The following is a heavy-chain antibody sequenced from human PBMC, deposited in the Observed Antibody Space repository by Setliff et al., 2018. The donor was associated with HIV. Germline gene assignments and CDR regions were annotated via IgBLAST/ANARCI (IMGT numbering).Heavy chain of an antibody. CDR1: GGTFSSYT. J-gene: IGHJ3*02. CDR3: ARMSSNDAFDI. V-gene: IGHV1-69*10. Sequence: SVKVSCKASGGTFSSYTITWVRQAPGQGLEWMGGIIPMLGIANYAQKFQGRVTITADKSTSTAYMELSSLRSEDTAVYYCARMSSNDAFDIWGQGTMVTV. CDR2: IIPMLGIA. D-gene: IGHD6-13*01.